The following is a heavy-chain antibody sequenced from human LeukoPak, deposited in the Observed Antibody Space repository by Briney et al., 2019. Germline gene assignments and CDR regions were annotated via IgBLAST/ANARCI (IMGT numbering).Heavy chain of an antibody. CDR1: GFTFSSYW. CDR2: IYSDGNTT. V-gene: IGHV3-74*01. J-gene: IGHJ4*02. CDR3: AKHDYGDYFDY. Sequence: GGSLRLSCAASGFTFSSYWMHWVRQAPGKGLVWVSRIYSDGNTTNYADSVKGRFTISRDNAKNTPYLQMNSLRAEDTAVYYCAKHDYGDYFDYWGQGTLVTVSS. D-gene: IGHD4-17*01.